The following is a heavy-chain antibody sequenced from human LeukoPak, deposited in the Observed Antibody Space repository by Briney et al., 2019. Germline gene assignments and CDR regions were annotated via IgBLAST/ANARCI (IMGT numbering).Heavy chain of an antibody. Sequence: GGSLRLSCAASGFTFSSYAMSWVRQAPGKGLEWVPAISGSGGSTYYADSVKGRFTMSRDNSKNTLYLQMNSLRAEDTAVYYCAKPTGTAPGLAYYFDYWGQGTLVTVSS. V-gene: IGHV3-23*01. CDR3: AKPTGTAPGLAYYFDY. CDR2: ISGSGGST. CDR1: GFTFSSYA. J-gene: IGHJ4*02. D-gene: IGHD6-13*01.